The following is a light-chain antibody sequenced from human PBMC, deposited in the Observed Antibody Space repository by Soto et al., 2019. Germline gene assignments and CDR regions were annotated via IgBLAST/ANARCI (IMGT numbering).Light chain of an antibody. CDR2: GTS. CDR1: QGIEGF. V-gene: IGKV1-27*01. J-gene: IGKJ1*01. CDR3: QKYNKAPWK. Sequence: IRMTQSPSSFSASTGDRVTLTCRASQGIEGFLAWYQQKPGTAPKLLVYGTSTLQVGVPSRFSGSGWGTDFTLTISSVQPEDVATYYCQKYNKAPWKFGQGTKVDIK.